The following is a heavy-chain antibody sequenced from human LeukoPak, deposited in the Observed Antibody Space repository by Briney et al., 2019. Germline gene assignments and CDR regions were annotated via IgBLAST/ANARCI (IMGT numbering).Heavy chain of an antibody. J-gene: IGHJ6*03. D-gene: IGHD3-10*02. CDR3: AKDMSVLAASGYMDV. Sequence: GGSLRLSCAASGFTFSSYSMNWVRQAPGKGLEWVAVFSYDGSDTHYADSVKGRFTISRDNSRNTLYLQMNSLRAEDTAVYYCAKDMSVLAASGYMDVWGKGTTVTVSS. V-gene: IGHV3-30*18. CDR2: FSYDGSDT. CDR1: GFTFSSYS.